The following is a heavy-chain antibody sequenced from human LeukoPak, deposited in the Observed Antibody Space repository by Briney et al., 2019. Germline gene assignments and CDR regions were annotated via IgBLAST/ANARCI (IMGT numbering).Heavy chain of an antibody. CDR1: GFTLRNYW. CDR2: IHRDGTTT. Sequence: GGSLRLSCAVSGFTLRNYWMHWIRQVPGKGLVWVSRIHRDGTTTDYADSVKGRFTISRDAAKDTLFLQMNSLRAEDTGVFYCARDPIGGRPDFRGQGTLVSVSS. V-gene: IGHV3-74*01. D-gene: IGHD2-15*01. CDR3: ARDPIGGRPDF. J-gene: IGHJ4*02.